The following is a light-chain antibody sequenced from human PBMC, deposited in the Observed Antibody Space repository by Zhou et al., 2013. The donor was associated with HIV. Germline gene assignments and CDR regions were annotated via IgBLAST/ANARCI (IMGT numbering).Light chain of an antibody. CDR3: QQSSETPYT. J-gene: IGKJ2*01. V-gene: IGKV1-39*01. Sequence: DIQMTQSPSSLSASVGDRVTITCRASQSIYNFLNWYQQKPGKAPKLLVYAASSLKSGVPSRFSGSGYGTDFTFTISSLQPEDFAIYYCQQSSETPYTFGQETKLEI. CDR2: AAS. CDR1: QSIYNF.